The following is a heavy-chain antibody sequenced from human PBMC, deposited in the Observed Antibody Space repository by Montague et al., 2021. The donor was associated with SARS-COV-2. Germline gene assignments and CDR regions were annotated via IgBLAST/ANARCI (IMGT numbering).Heavy chain of an antibody. CDR3: ARVRHSGTLFGVAVIDGFDY. CDR2: IYYSGST. CDR1: GGSISSYH. V-gene: IGHV4-59*01. D-gene: IGHD3-3*01. J-gene: IGHJ4*02. Sequence: SETLSLTCTVSGGSISSYHWSWIRQPPGKGLEWIGYIYYSGSTNYNPSLTSRGTISVDTSKNQFSLKLSSVTAADTAVYYCARVRHSGTLFGVAVIDGFDYWGQGTPVTVSS.